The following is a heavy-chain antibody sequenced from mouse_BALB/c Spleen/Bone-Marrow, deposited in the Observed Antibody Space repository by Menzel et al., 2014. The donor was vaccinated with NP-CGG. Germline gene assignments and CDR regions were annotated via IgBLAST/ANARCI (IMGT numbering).Heavy chain of an antibody. Sequence: VQLQESGAELVRPGTSVQLSCKASGYSFTNYWTNWVKQRPGQGLEWIGMIHPSDSESRLNQKFKDKATLTVDKSSTTAYMQLSSPTSEDSAVYYCARGLGEIWGYWGQGTTLTVSS. CDR2: IHPSDSES. CDR1: GYSFTNYW. V-gene: IGHV1-74*04. J-gene: IGHJ2*01. CDR3: ARGLGEIWGY. D-gene: IGHD4-1*01.